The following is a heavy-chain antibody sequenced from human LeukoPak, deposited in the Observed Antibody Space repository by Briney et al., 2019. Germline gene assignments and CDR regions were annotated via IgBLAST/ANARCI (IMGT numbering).Heavy chain of an antibody. J-gene: IGHJ6*03. V-gene: IGHV4-39*07. CDR1: GASIRSTSYF. Sequence: PSETLSLTCTVSGASIRSTSYFWGWIRQSPGKGLEWIGEIYHSGSTNYNPSLKSRVTISVDKSKNQFSLNLSSVTAADTAVYYCAKDGFERGDDTDYMDVWGKGTTVTVSS. CDR3: AKDGFERGDDTDYMDV. D-gene: IGHD3-22*01. CDR2: IYHSGST.